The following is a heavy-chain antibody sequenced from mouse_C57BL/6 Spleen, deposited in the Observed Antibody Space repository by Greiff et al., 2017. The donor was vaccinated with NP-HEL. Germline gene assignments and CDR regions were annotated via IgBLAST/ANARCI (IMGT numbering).Heavy chain of an antibody. Sequence: VQLKESGAELVRPGASVKLSCTASGFNIKDDYMHWVKQRPEQGLEWIGWIDPENGDTEYASKFQGKATITADTSSNTAYLQLSSLTSEDTAVDYGSTDRDGFAYWGQGTLVTVSA. V-gene: IGHV14-4*01. CDR1: GFNIKDDY. CDR3: STDRDGFAY. CDR2: IDPENGDT. J-gene: IGHJ3*01.